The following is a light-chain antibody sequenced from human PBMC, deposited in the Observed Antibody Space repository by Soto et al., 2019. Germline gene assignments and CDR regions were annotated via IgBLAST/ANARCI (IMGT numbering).Light chain of an antibody. Sequence: DIQMTQSPSTLSASLGDRVTITGRASQSISSWLAWYQQKPGKAPKLLIYDASSLESGVPSRFSGSGSGTEFTLTISSLQPDDFATYYCQQYNSYSYTFGQGTKLEIK. V-gene: IGKV1-5*01. J-gene: IGKJ2*01. CDR2: DAS. CDR3: QQYNSYSYT. CDR1: QSISSW.